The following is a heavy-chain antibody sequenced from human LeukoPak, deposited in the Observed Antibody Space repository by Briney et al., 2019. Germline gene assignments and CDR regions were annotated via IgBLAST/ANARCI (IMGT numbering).Heavy chain of an antibody. Sequence: GGSVRLSCAASVFTFSSYTMNWVRQGPGKGLEWVSSISTSSSYIHYADSVKGRFTISRDNAKNSLFLQMNYPRTEGTAVYYCARDVATAGHFAFDYWGQGTLVTVSS. CDR2: ISTSSSYI. J-gene: IGHJ4*02. CDR3: ARDVATAGHFAFDY. D-gene: IGHD6-13*01. CDR1: VFTFSSYT. V-gene: IGHV3-21*01.